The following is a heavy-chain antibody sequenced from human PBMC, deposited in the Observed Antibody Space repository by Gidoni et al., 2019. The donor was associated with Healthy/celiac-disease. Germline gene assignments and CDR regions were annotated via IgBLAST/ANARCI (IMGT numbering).Heavy chain of an antibody. J-gene: IGHJ4*02. CDR1: GGSISSSSYY. Sequence: QLQLQESGPGLVKPSETLSLTCTVSGGSISSSSYYWGLIRQPPGKGLEWSGSIYYSGSTYYNPSLKSRVTISVDTSKNLFSLKLSSVTAADTAVYYCARLLHTRHYYYDSRDYVDYWGQGTLVTVSS. D-gene: IGHD3-22*01. V-gene: IGHV4-39*01. CDR3: ARLLHTRHYYYDSRDYVDY. CDR2: IYYSGST.